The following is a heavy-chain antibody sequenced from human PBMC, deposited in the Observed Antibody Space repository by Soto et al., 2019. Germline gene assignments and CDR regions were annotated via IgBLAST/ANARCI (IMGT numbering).Heavy chain of an antibody. CDR1: GYLIRSGYY. V-gene: IGHV4-38-2*01. CDR2: IYHSGST. J-gene: IGHJ4*02. Sequence: SETLSLTCVVSGYLIRSGYYWGWIRQPPGKGLEWIGSIYHSGSTHYNPSLKSRVTISVDTSKNQFSLRLTSVTAADTAVYFCARNTTGALFDSWGQGALVTVSS. D-gene: IGHD1-1*01. CDR3: ARNTTGALFDS.